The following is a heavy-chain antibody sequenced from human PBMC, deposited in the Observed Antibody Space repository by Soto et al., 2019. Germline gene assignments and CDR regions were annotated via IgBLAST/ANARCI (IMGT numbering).Heavy chain of an antibody. D-gene: IGHD6-19*01. V-gene: IGHV1-69*01. Sequence: QVQLVQSGAEVKQPGSSVKVSCKTSGGTFSTYAIYWVRQAPGQGLEWMGAIIPLFGTADYAQKFQGRVTITADEFKSRAYMELSSLRSEDTAVYYCARPKGSYSSGYYYFDYWGQGTLVTVSS. J-gene: IGHJ4*02. CDR3: ARPKGSYSSGYYYFDY. CDR2: IIPLFGTA. CDR1: GGTFSTYA.